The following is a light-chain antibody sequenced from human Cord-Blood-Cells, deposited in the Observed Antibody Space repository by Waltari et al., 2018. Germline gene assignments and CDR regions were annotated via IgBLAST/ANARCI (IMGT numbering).Light chain of an antibody. CDR2: EVS. CDR3: SSYTSSSTLVV. CDR1: SRDVRGYNY. Sequence: QSALTQPASVSGSPGQSITISCPGPSRDVRGYNYVSWYQQHPGKAPKLMLYEVSNRPSGVSNRFSGSKSGNTASLTISGLQAEDEADYYCSSYTSSSTLVVFGGGTKLTVL. J-gene: IGLJ2*01. V-gene: IGLV2-14*01.